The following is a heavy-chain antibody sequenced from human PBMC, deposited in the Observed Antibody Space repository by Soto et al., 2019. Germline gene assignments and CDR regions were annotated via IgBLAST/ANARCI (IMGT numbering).Heavy chain of an antibody. Sequence: QVQLVESGGGVVQPGRSLRLSCAASGFTFSSYGMHWVRQAPGKGLEWVAVIWYDGSNKYYADSVKGRFTISRDNSKNTLYLQMNSLRAEDTAVYYCARVRDYYGSGSYGPGGGMDVWGQGTTVTVSS. J-gene: IGHJ6*02. CDR2: IWYDGSNK. D-gene: IGHD3-10*01. V-gene: IGHV3-33*01. CDR1: GFTFSSYG. CDR3: ARVRDYYGSGSYGPGGGMDV.